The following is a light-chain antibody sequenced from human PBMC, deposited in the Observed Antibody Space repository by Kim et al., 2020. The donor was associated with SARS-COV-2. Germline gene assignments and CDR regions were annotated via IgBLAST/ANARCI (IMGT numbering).Light chain of an antibody. CDR3: SSHSSTRTYV. J-gene: IGLJ1*01. CDR2: DVT. CDR1: RSDVGGYDY. Sequence: GHSINISCPGTRSDVGGYDYVSWYQEHPGKAPQLIIYDVTKRPSGVSNRFSGSKSGNTASLTISGLQAEDEADYYCSSHSSTRTYVFGSGTKVTVL. V-gene: IGLV2-14*03.